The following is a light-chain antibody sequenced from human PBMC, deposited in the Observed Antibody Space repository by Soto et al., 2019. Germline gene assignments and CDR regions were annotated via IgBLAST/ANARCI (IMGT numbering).Light chain of an antibody. CDR2: EVS. CDR1: SSAVGSYNY. CDR3: SSYTSSSTRV. V-gene: IGLV2-14*01. J-gene: IGLJ1*01. Sequence: QSVLTQPASVSGSPGQSITISCTGSSSAVGSYNYVSWYQQHPGKAPKLMIYEVSNRPSGVSNRFSGSKSGNTASLTISGLQAEDEADYYCSSYTSSSTRVFGTGTKVTVL.